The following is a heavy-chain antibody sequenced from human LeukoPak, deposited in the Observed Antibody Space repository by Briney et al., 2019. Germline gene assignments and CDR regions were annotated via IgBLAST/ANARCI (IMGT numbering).Heavy chain of an antibody. CDR3: ASGRLSGNGFDY. Sequence: PGGSLRLSCAASGFTFSSYGMHWVRQAPGKGLEWVAVIWYDGSNKYYADSVKGRFTISRDNSKNTVYLQMNSLRAEDTAVYYCASGRLSGNGFDYWGQGTLVTVSS. D-gene: IGHD1-26*01. CDR2: IWYDGSNK. CDR1: GFTFSSYG. J-gene: IGHJ4*02. V-gene: IGHV3-33*01.